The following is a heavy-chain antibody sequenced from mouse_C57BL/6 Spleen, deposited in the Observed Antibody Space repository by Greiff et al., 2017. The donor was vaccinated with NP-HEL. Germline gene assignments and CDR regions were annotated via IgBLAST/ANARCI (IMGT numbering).Heavy chain of an antibody. D-gene: IGHD2-4*01. CDR2: INPNNGGT. CDR3: ARDHDYDGY. J-gene: IGHJ2*01. CDR1: GYTFTDYY. V-gene: IGHV1-26*01. Sequence: VQLQQSGPELVKPGASVKISCKASGYTFTDYYMNWVKQSHGKSLEWIGDINPNNGGTSYNQKFKGKATLTVDKSSSTAYMELRSLTSEDSAVYYCARDHDYDGYWGQGTTLTVSS.